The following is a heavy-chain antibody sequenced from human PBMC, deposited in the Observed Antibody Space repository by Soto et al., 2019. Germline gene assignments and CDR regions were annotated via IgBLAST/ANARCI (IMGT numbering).Heavy chain of an antibody. Sequence: PSETLSLTCTVSGGSISSYYWSWIRQPPGKGLEWIGYIYYSGSTNYNPSLKSRVTISVDTSKNQFSLKLSSVTAADTAVYYCARDSSIAAAGDYYYGMDVWGQGTTVTVS. CDR2: IYYSGST. CDR1: GGSISSYY. J-gene: IGHJ6*02. D-gene: IGHD6-13*01. V-gene: IGHV4-59*01. CDR3: ARDSSIAAAGDYYYGMDV.